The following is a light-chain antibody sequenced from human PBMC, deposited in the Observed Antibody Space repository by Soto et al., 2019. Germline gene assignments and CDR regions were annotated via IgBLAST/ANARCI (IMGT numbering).Light chain of an antibody. Sequence: QSALTQPASVSGSPGQSITISCTGTSSDVGAYNYVSWYRHHPGKAPQLMVFDVSYRPSGVSNRFSGSKSGNTASLTISGLQAEDEADYYCSSYTSSNTLVVFGGGTKLTVL. CDR1: SSDVGAYNY. CDR2: DVS. CDR3: SSYTSSNTLVV. J-gene: IGLJ2*01. V-gene: IGLV2-14*03.